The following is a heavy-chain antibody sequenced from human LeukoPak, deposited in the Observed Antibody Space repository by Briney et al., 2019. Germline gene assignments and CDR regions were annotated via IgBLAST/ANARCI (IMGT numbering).Heavy chain of an antibody. J-gene: IGHJ4*02. CDR3: ARLRLLTGISFDY. Sequence: ASVKVSCKASGYRFSDYYMHWVRQAPGRGLGWMGWINPKSGDTDYAQRFRGRVTMTRDTSISTAYMELSRVRSDDTAVYYCARLRLLTGISFDYWGQGTLVTVSS. V-gene: IGHV1-2*02. CDR1: GYRFSDYY. D-gene: IGHD7-27*01. CDR2: INPKSGDT.